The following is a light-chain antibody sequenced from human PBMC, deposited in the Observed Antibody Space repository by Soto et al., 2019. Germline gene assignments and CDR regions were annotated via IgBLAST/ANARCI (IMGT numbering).Light chain of an antibody. V-gene: IGKV3-20*01. CDR3: QQFSSYPLT. CDR2: DAS. CDR1: QTVRNNY. J-gene: IGKJ4*01. Sequence: FVLTQSPGTLSLSPGERATLSCRASQTVRNNYLAWYQQKPGQAPRLLIYDASSRATGIPDRFSGGGSGTDFTLTISRLEHEDFAVYYCQQFSSYPLTFGGGTNVDIK.